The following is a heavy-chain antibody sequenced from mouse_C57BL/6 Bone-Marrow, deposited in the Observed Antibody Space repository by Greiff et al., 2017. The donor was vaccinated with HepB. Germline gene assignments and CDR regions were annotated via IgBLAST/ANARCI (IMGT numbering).Heavy chain of an antibody. Sequence: QVQLQQPGAELVKPGASVKLSCKASGYTFTSYWMQWVKQRPGQGLEWIGEIDPSDSYINYNQKFKGKATFTVDTSSSTAYMQLSSLTSEDSAVYYCARGASLRSWFAYWGQGTRVTVSA. CDR2: IDPSDSYI. V-gene: IGHV1-50*01. D-gene: IGHD1-1*01. CDR1: GYTFTSYW. J-gene: IGHJ3*01. CDR3: ARGASLRSWFAY.